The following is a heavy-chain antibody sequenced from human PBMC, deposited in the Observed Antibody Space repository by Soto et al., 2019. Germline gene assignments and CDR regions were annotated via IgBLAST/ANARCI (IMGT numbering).Heavy chain of an antibody. V-gene: IGHV4-34*01. D-gene: IGHD3-22*01. CDR2: INHSGST. J-gene: IGHJ4*02. CDR1: GGSFSGYY. Sequence: SETLSLTCAVYGGSFSGYYWSWIRQPPGKGLEWIGEINHSGSTNYNPSLKSRVTISVDTSKNQFSLKLSSVTAADTAVYYCARVPFKYYYDSSGYYDYWGQGTLVTVSS. CDR3: ARVPFKYYYDSSGYYDY.